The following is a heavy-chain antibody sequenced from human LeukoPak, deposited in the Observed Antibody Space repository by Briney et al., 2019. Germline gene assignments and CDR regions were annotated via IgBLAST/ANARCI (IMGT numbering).Heavy chain of an antibody. V-gene: IGHV1-8*01. CDR2: MNPNSGNT. J-gene: IGHJ3*02. D-gene: IGHD3-22*01. CDR1: GYTFTSYD. CDR3: ASLYYDSSGYYYGVGGSYRMGAFDI. Sequence: GASVKVSCKASGYTFTSYDINWVRQATGQGLEWMVWMNPNSGNTGYAQKFQGRVTMTMNTSISTAYMGLSSLRSEDTAVYYCASLYYDSSGYYYGVGGSYRMGAFDIWGQGIMVTVSS.